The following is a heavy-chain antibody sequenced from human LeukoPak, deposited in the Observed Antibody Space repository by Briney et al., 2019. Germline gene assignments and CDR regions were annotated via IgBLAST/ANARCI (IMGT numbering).Heavy chain of an antibody. D-gene: IGHD3-16*01. V-gene: IGHV3-23*01. CDR1: GFTFSSYA. CDR2: INDNGAGT. Sequence: GGSLRLSCAASGFTFSSYAMSWVRQAPGKGLKWVSTINDNGAGTYYADSVKGRFTISRDNSYNTVSLRMNSLRDEDTGVYYCAKGLRTGVGPYMGYHYYMDVWGKGARSPSP. CDR3: AKGLRTGVGPYMGYHYYMDV. J-gene: IGHJ6*03.